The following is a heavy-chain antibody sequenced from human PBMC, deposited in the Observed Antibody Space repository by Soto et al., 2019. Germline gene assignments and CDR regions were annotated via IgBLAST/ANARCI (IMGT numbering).Heavy chain of an antibody. Sequence: SETLSLTCTVSGGSISSYYWSWIRQPPGKGLEWIGYIYYSGSTNYNPSLKSRVTISVDTSKNQFSLKLSSVTAAGTAVYYCARSFLPAAMPEQKVSRLNSYYFDYWGQGTLVTVSS. D-gene: IGHD2-2*01. CDR3: ARSFLPAAMPEQKVSRLNSYYFDY. CDR1: GGSISSYY. J-gene: IGHJ4*02. V-gene: IGHV4-59*08. CDR2: IYYSGST.